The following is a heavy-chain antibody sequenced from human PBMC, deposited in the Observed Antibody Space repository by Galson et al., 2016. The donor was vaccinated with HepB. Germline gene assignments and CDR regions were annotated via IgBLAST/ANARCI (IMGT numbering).Heavy chain of an antibody. D-gene: IGHD3-22*01. J-gene: IGHJ5*01. CDR2: ISGPGGGP. CDR1: GFNFRRHA. CDR3: ARIWRDDASGYFDS. V-gene: IGHV3-23*01. Sequence: SLRLSCAASGFNFRRHAMGWVRRAPGMGLHWVSTISGPGGGPYYPAYVRGRFTISKDNSKDTLYLQMNSLRAEDTAIYYCARIWRDDASGYFDSWGQGTLVTVTS.